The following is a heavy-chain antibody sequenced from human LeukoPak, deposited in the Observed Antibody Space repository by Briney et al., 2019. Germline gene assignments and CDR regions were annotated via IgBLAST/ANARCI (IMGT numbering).Heavy chain of an antibody. CDR3: AGYCSGGSCYLIDY. CDR2: ISGSGGST. V-gene: IGHV3-23*01. D-gene: IGHD2-15*01. CDR1: GFTFSSYA. J-gene: IGHJ4*02. Sequence: GGSLRLSCAASGFTFSSYAVSWVRQAPGKGLEWVSAISGSGGSTYYADSVKGRFTISRDNSKNTLYLQMNSLRAEDTAVYYCAGYCSGGSCYLIDYWGQGTLVTVSS.